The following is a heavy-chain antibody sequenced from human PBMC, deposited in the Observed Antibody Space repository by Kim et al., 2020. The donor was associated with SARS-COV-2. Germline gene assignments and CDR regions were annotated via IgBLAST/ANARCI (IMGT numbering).Heavy chain of an antibody. CDR3: ATDYYDSSGYYTPAFDI. J-gene: IGHJ3*02. D-gene: IGHD3-22*01. V-gene: IGHV1-24*01. Sequence: FQGRVTMTEDTSTDTAYMELSSLRSEDTAVYYCATDYYDSSGYYTPAFDIWGQGTMVTVSS.